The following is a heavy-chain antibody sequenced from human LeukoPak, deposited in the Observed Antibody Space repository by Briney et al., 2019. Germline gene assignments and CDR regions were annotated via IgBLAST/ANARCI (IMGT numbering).Heavy chain of an antibody. V-gene: IGHV1-3*01. CDR2: INAGIGNT. CDR3: ARDIVVVPAAPYGMDV. J-gene: IGHJ6*04. D-gene: IGHD2-2*01. CDR1: GYTFTSYA. Sequence: GASVKVSYKASGYTFTSYAMHWVRQAPGQRLEWMGWINAGIGNTKYSQKFQGRVTITRDTSASTAYMELSSLRSEDTAVYYCARDIVVVPAAPYGMDVWGKGTTVTVSS.